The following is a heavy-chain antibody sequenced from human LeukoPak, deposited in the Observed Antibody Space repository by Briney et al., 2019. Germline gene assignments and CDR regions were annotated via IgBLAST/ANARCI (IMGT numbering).Heavy chain of an antibody. Sequence: GGSLRLSCAASGFTFSSYAMHWVRQAPGKGLEWVAVISYDGSNKYYADSVKGRFTISRDNSKNTLYLQMNSLRAEDAAVYYCARPFDPYGMDAWGQGTTVTVSS. V-gene: IGHV3-30*04. CDR1: GFTFSSYA. CDR2: ISYDGSNK. D-gene: IGHD3-10*01. CDR3: ARPFDPYGMDA. J-gene: IGHJ6*02.